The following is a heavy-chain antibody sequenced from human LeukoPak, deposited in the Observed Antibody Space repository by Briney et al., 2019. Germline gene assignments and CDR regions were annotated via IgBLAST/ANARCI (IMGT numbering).Heavy chain of an antibody. D-gene: IGHD1-7*01. V-gene: IGHV1-2*02. Sequence: ASVKVSCKTSGYTFTGYYMHWVRQAPGQGLEWMGWINPNSGGTNYAQKFQGRVTMTRDTSISTAYMELSRLRSDDTAVYYCARDSGTTGEVKFDPWGQGTPVTVSS. CDR1: GYTFTGYY. J-gene: IGHJ5*02. CDR2: INPNSGGT. CDR3: ARDSGTTGEVKFDP.